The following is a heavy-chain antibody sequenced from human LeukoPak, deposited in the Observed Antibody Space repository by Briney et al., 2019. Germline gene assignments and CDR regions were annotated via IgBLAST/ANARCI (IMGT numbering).Heavy chain of an antibody. Sequence: SETLSLTCAVYGGSFSGYYWSWIRQPPGKGLEWIGEINHSGSTNYNLSLKSRVTISVDTSKNQFSLKLSSVTAADTAVYYCARGLRYFDWLPPALIDYWGQGTLVTVSS. D-gene: IGHD3-9*01. J-gene: IGHJ4*02. CDR2: INHSGST. V-gene: IGHV4-34*01. CDR3: ARGLRYFDWLPPALIDY. CDR1: GGSFSGYY.